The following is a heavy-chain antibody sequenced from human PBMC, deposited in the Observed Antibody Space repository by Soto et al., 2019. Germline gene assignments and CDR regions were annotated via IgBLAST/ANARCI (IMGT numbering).Heavy chain of an antibody. CDR2: ISSRGSSI. D-gene: IGHD2-15*01. Sequence: DVQLVETGGDLVQPGGSLSLSCAVSGFSSSSYAFNWVRQAPGRVLEWVSLISSRGSSIYYADSVEGRFTISRDNAQNSLFVQIYGVRDEDTAVDYFVRKGFCSGATCNRYFYDYAMDVWGVGTTVVVAS. J-gene: IGHJ6*01. CDR3: VRKGFCSGATCNRYFYDYAMDV. CDR1: GFSSSSYA. V-gene: IGHV3-48*03.